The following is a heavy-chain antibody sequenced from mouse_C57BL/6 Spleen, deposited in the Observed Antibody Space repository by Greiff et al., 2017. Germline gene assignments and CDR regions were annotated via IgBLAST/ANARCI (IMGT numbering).Heavy chain of an antibody. Sequence: VHVKQSVAELVRPGASVKLSCTASGFNIKNTYMHWVKQRPEQGLEWIGRIDPANGNTKYDPKFQGKATITAETSSNTAYLPLSSLTSEDTAIYYCARGDGWYFDVWGTGTTVTVSS. CDR3: ARGDGWYFDV. V-gene: IGHV14-3*01. J-gene: IGHJ1*03. CDR1: GFNIKNTY. CDR2: IDPANGNT. D-gene: IGHD2-3*01.